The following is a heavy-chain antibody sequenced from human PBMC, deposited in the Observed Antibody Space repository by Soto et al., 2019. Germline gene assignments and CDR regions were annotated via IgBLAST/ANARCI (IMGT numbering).Heavy chain of an antibody. CDR3: ASVGVAVAGVYYFDY. CDR1: GDTFKNYA. D-gene: IGHD6-19*01. V-gene: IGHV1-18*01. CDR2: ISAYNGNT. J-gene: IGHJ4*02. Sequence: ASVKVSCKTSGDTFKNYAISWVRQAPGQGLEWMGWISAYNGNTNYAQKLQGRVTMTTDTSTSTAYMELRSLRSDDTAVYYCASVGVAVAGVYYFDYWGQGTLVTVSS.